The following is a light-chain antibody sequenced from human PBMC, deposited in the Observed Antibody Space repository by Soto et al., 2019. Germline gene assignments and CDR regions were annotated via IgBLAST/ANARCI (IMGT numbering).Light chain of an antibody. Sequence: EIVLTQSPGTLSLSPRERATLSCRASQSVSSSYLAWYQQKPGQAPRLLIYGASSRATGIPDRFSGSGSGTDFTLTISRLETEDFAVYYCQQYGSSPSWTFGQGTKVEIK. CDR1: QSVSSSY. V-gene: IGKV3-20*01. CDR3: QQYGSSPSWT. CDR2: GAS. J-gene: IGKJ1*01.